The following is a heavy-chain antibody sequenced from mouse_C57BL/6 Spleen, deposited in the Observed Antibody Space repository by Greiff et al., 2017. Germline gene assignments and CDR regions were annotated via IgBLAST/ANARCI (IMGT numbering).Heavy chain of an antibody. Sequence: VKLMESGAELMKPGASVKLSCKATGYTFTGYWIEWVKQRPGHGLEWIGEILPGSGSTNYNEKFKGKATFTADTSSNTAYMQLSILTTEDSAIYYCARSLLYYSNYPWYFDFWGTGTTVTVSS. V-gene: IGHV1-9*01. D-gene: IGHD2-5*01. CDR1: GYTFTGYW. CDR3: ARSLLYYSNYPWYFDF. CDR2: ILPGSGST. J-gene: IGHJ1*03.